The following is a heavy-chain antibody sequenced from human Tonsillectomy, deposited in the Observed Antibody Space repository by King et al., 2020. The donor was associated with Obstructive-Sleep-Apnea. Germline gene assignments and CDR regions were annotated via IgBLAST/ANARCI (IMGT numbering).Heavy chain of an antibody. D-gene: IGHD3-22*01. CDR3: ATLYYFDTSDYLASFDY. J-gene: IGHJ4*02. V-gene: IGHV7-4-1*02. CDR2: INTNTGNP. CDR1: GYNFPTYS. Sequence: VQLVESGSELKKPGASMTISCRTSGYNFPTYSMNWVRQAPGQGLEWMGYINTNTGNPTYAQAFTGRFVFSLDTSVSTAYLQISSLKPDDTAVYYCATLYYFDTSDYLASFDYWGQGTLVTVSS.